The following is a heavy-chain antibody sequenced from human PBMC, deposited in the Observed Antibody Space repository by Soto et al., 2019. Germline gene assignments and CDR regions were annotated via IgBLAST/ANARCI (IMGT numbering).Heavy chain of an antibody. CDR3: ANDRGYYDSGGPQLNYDFDY. V-gene: IGHV3-30*18. CDR1: GFTFNSYG. D-gene: IGHD3-22*01. Sequence: QVQLVESGGGVVQPGRSLRLSCAASGFTFNSYGMHWVRQAPGKGLEWVAVISYDGSVKYYTDSVKGRFTISRENSNNTLYLQMNSLRAEDTAGYYCANDRGYYDSGGPQLNYDFDYWGQGTLVTVSS. CDR2: ISYDGSVK. J-gene: IGHJ4*02.